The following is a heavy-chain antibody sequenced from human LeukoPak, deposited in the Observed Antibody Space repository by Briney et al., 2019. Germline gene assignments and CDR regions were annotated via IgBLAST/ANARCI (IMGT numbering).Heavy chain of an antibody. J-gene: IGHJ4*02. V-gene: IGHV3-9*03. Sequence: GGSLRLSCAASGFTFGDYAMHWLRQAPGKGLEWVSGISWNSGSIGYADSVKGRFTISRDNAKNSLYLQMNSLRAEDMALYYCAKDTQYDFWSGYWDYWGQGTLVTVSS. D-gene: IGHD3-3*01. CDR1: GFTFGDYA. CDR3: AKDTQYDFWSGYWDY. CDR2: ISWNSGSI.